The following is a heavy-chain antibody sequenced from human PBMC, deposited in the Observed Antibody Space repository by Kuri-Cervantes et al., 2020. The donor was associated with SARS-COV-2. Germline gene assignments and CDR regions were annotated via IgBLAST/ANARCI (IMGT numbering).Heavy chain of an antibody. CDR1: GFTFSSYS. D-gene: IGHD2-2*01. V-gene: IGHV3-21*01. CDR2: ISSSSSYI. J-gene: IGHJ4*02. Sequence: GESLKISCAASGFTFSSYSMNWVRQAPGKGLEWVSSISSSSSYIYYADSVKGRFTISRDNAKNSLYLQMNSLRAEDTAVYYCARLRYCSSTSCWHFDYWGQGTLVTVSS. CDR3: ARLRYCSSTSCWHFDY.